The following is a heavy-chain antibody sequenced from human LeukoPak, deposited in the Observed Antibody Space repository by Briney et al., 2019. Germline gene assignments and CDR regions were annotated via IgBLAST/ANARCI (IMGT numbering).Heavy chain of an antibody. Sequence: PGGSLRLSCAASGFTFSSYGMHWVRQAPGKGLEWVAVIWYDDSNKYYADSVKGRFTISRDNSKNTLYLQMNSLRAEDTAVYYCAKDPGIAAAGTKREYYFDYWGQGTLVTVSS. CDR1: GFTFSSYG. J-gene: IGHJ4*02. V-gene: IGHV3-30*02. D-gene: IGHD6-13*01. CDR2: IWYDDSNK. CDR3: AKDPGIAAAGTKREYYFDY.